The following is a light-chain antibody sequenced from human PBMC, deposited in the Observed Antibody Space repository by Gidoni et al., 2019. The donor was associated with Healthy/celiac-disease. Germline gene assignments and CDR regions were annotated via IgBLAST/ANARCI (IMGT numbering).Light chain of an antibody. CDR1: QSVSSY. CDR3: QQRGNWGLT. J-gene: IGKJ4*01. CDR2: DAS. V-gene: IGKV3-11*01. Sequence: EIVLTQSPATLSLSPGERATLSCRASQSVSSYLAWYQQKPGHAPRLLIYDASNRATGIPARFSGSGSGTDFTLTISSLEPEDFAVYYCQQRGNWGLTFXGXTKVEIK.